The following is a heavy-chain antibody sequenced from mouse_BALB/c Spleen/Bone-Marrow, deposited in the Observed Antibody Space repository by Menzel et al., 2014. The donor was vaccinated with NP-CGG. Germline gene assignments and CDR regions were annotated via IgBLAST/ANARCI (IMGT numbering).Heavy chain of an antibody. CDR2: IDPSDSET. J-gene: IGHJ3*01. CDR1: GYTFTSYW. D-gene: IGHD2-1*01. V-gene: IGHV1-69*02. Sequence: QVQLKESGAELVKPGAPVKLSCKASGYTFTSYWMNWVKQRPGRGLEWIGRIDPSDSETHYNQTFKDKATLTVDKSSSTAYIQLSSLTSEDSAVYYCARSGGNYVSFAYWGQGTLVTVSA. CDR3: ARSGGNYVSFAY.